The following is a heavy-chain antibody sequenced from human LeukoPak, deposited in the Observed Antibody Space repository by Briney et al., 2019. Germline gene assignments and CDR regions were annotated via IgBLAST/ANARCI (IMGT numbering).Heavy chain of an antibody. V-gene: IGHV3-66*01. Sequence: GGSLRLSCAASGLTVSSNYMSWVRQAPGKGLKWVSVIYSGGSTYYADSVKGRFTISRDNSKNTLYLQMNSLRAEDTAVYYCARRAGGLARNNWFDPWGQGTLVTVSS. J-gene: IGHJ5*02. CDR3: ARRAGGLARNNWFDP. CDR2: IYSGGST. D-gene: IGHD3-16*01. CDR1: GLTVSSNY.